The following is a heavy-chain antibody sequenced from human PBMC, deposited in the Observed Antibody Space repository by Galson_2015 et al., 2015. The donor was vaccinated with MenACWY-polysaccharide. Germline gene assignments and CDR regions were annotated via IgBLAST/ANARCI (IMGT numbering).Heavy chain of an antibody. Sequence: FAFSNHGMAWVRQAPGKGLEWVSAMSRTATTYYSASVKGRFTISRDNSKNTLYLQMNSLRVEDTAVYYCAREGFCSGGTCYFYDYWGQGILVTVSA. J-gene: IGHJ4*02. CDR2: MSRTATT. CDR1: FAFSNHG. D-gene: IGHD2-15*01. CDR3: AREGFCSGGTCYFYDY. V-gene: IGHV3-23*01.